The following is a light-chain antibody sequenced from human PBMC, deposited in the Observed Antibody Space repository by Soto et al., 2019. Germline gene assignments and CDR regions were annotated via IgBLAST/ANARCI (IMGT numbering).Light chain of an antibody. V-gene: IGKV1-39*01. CDR2: AAS. CDR3: QQSYSTPLT. CDR1: QSISNY. Sequence: DIQMAQSPSSLSASIGDRVTITCRASQSISNYLNWYLQKPGEAPELLIYAASSLQGGVPSRFSGSGSGTDFTLTINRLQPEDSATYYCQQSYSTPLTVGGGTKVEIK. J-gene: IGKJ4*01.